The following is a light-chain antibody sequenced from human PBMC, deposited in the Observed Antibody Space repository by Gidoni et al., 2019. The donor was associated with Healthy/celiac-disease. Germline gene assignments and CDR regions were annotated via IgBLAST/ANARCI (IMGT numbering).Light chain of an antibody. V-gene: IGLV2-14*01. J-gene: IGLJ2*01. CDR3: SSYTSSSTLGV. CDR1: SSDVGGYNY. CDR2: EVS. Sequence: SPLTLPAPLVLSTGHPSATSCPGTSSDVGGYNYVSWYQQHPGKAPKLMIYEVSNRPSGVSNRFSGSKSGNTASLTISGLQAEDEADYYCSSYTSSSTLGVFGGGTKLTVL.